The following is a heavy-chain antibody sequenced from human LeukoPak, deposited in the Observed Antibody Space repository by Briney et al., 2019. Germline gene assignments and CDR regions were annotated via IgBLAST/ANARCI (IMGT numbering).Heavy chain of an antibody. Sequence: SLRLSCAASGFTFSNYAMTWVRQAPGKGLEWVGFIRSKVYAGTAQYAASVKGRFTISRDDSKSIAYLQMNSLKIEDTAVYYCTRGLSRAYYYNGMDVWGQGTTVTVSS. D-gene: IGHD2-2*01. CDR3: TRGLSRAYYYNGMDV. CDR2: IRSKVYAGTA. J-gene: IGHJ6*02. CDR1: GFTFSNYA. V-gene: IGHV3-49*04.